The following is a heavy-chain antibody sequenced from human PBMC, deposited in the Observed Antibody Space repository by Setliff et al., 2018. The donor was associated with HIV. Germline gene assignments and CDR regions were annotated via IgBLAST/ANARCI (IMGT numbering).Heavy chain of an antibody. J-gene: IGHJ4*02. Sequence: MHWVRQTPGKGPVWLSRINAAGGNTNYVDSVKGRFTISRDNAGSTVYLQMSSLRAEDTAVYYCATDPVDGSSYWGQGTLVTVSS. V-gene: IGHV3-74*01. CDR2: INAAGGNT. CDR3: ATDPVDGSSY. D-gene: IGHD3-10*01.